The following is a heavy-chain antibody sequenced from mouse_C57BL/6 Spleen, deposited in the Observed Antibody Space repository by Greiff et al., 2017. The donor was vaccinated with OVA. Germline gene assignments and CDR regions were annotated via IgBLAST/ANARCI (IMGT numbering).Heavy chain of an antibody. Sequence: EVQVVESGGGLVQPGGSMKLSCVASGFTFSNYWMNWVRQSPEKGLEWVAQIRLKSDNYATHYAESVKGRFTISRDDSKSSVYLQMNNLRAEDTGIYYCTKYYYGSTVMDYWGQGTSVTVSS. V-gene: IGHV6-3*01. D-gene: IGHD1-1*01. J-gene: IGHJ4*01. CDR3: TKYYYGSTVMDY. CDR2: IRLKSDNYAT. CDR1: GFTFSNYW.